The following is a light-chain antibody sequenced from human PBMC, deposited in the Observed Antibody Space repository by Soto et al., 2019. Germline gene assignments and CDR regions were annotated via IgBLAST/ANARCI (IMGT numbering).Light chain of an antibody. J-gene: IGKJ2*01. V-gene: IGKV3-20*01. Sequence: EIVLTQSPGTLSLSPGEGATLSCRASQSVDSSYLAWYQQKPGQAPRLLIFGASSRVTGIPDRFSGSGSGTAFTLTISRLEPEDFAVYYCPQYGRSLMYTFGQGTKLEIK. CDR3: PQYGRSLMYT. CDR1: QSVDSSY. CDR2: GAS.